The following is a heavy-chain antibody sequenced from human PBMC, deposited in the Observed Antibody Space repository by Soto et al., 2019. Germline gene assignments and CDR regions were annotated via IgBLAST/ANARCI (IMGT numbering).Heavy chain of an antibody. J-gene: IGHJ4*02. CDR1: GFTFSNYY. D-gene: IGHD4-17*01. Sequence: PGGSLRLSCVASGFTFSNYYMSWVRQAPGKGLEWVANIKQDGSEKNYVDSVKGRFTISRDNAKNSLYLQMNSLRAEDTALYHCAKDPLTVTPYFDYWGQGTLVTVSS. CDR3: AKDPLTVTPYFDY. CDR2: IKQDGSEK. V-gene: IGHV3-7*05.